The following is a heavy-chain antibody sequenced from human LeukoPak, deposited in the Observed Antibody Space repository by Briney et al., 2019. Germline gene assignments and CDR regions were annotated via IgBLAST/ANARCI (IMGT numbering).Heavy chain of an antibody. CDR3: ARSLYYYGADAFDI. V-gene: IGHV4-38-2*02. CDR1: GYSISSGYY. Sequence: PSETLSLTCTVSGYSISSGYYWGWIRQPPGKGLEWIGSIYHSGSTYYNPSLKSGVTISVDTSKNQFSLKLSSVTAADTAVYYCARSLYYYGADAFDIWGQGTMVTVSS. D-gene: IGHD3-10*01. CDR2: IYHSGST. J-gene: IGHJ3*02.